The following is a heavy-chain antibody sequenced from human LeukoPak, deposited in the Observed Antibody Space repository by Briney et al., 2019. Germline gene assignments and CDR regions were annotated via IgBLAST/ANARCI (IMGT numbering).Heavy chain of an antibody. CDR2: INPNSGGT. CDR1: GYTFTDYY. D-gene: IGHD3-16*02. V-gene: IGHV1-2*02. CDR3: ARLHQDYVWGSYRYTGAFDI. Sequence: ASVRVSCKASGYTFTDYYMHWVRQARGQGLEWVGRINPNSGGTNYAQKFQGRVTMTRDTSLRTAYMELSRLRSDDTALYYCARLHQDYVWGSYRYTGAFDIWGQGTMVTVSS. J-gene: IGHJ3*02.